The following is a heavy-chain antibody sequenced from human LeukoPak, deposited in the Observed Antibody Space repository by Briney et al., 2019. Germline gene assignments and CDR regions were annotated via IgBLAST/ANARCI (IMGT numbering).Heavy chain of an antibody. CDR2: IYYSGSI. D-gene: IGHD4-17*01. V-gene: IGHV4-59*02. CDR1: GGSVTTYH. CDR3: ARYPGASGDSYYFDY. Sequence: SETLSLTCTVSGGSVTTYHWSWIRHPPGKRLEWIGYIYYSGSINYNPSLNSRVTISLDTSKNEFSLKLRSVTAADTAVYYCARYPGASGDSYYFDYWGQGTRVTVSS. J-gene: IGHJ4*02.